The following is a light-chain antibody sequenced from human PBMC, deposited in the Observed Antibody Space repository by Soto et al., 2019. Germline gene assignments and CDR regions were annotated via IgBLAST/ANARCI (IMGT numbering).Light chain of an antibody. V-gene: IGKV1-5*01. CDR3: QQYYSYPLT. J-gene: IGKJ1*01. CDR1: QSISTQ. Sequence: DIQMTQSPSTLSASVGDRATITCRASQSISTQLAWYQRKPGKATDLLLYDAYSLESGVPSRFSGSGFGTHFTPTVSSLQPDDFATYYCQQYYSYPLTFGQGTKVEIK. CDR2: DAY.